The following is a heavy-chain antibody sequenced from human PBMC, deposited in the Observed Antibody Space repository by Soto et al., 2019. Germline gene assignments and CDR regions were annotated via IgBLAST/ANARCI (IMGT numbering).Heavy chain of an antibody. CDR2: ISGSGGST. Sequence: PGGSLRLSCAASGFTFSSYAMSWVRQAPGKGLEWVSAISGSGGSTYYADSVKGRFTISRDNSKNTLYLQMNSLRAEDTAVYYCANSYSSGWDYYYGMDVWGQGTTVTVSS. CDR3: ANSYSSGWDYYYGMDV. J-gene: IGHJ6*02. CDR1: GFTFSSYA. D-gene: IGHD6-19*01. V-gene: IGHV3-23*01.